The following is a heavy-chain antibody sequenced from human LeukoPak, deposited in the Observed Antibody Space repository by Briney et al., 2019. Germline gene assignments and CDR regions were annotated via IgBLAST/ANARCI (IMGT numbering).Heavy chain of an antibody. V-gene: IGHV4-59*01. CDR2: IYYSRST. Sequence: SETLSLTCTVSGGSISSYYWSWIRQPPGKGLEWIGYIYYSRSTNYNPSLKSRVTISVDTSKNQFSLKLSSVTAADTAVYYCARGTEYGSGSYYGYWGQGTLVTVSS. CDR3: ARGTEYGSGSYYGY. J-gene: IGHJ4*02. CDR1: GGSISSYY. D-gene: IGHD3-10*01.